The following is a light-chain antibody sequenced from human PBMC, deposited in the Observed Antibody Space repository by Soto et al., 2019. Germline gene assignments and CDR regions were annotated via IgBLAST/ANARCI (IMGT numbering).Light chain of an antibody. CDR1: QDISNY. J-gene: IGKJ1*01. CDR2: AAS. V-gene: IGKV1-33*01. Sequence: DIQMTQSPSSLSASVGDRVTITCQASQDISNYINWYQQKPGKAPQLLIYAASNLETGVPSRFSGSGSGTDFTLTISSLEPEDFASYYCQQRVSGPWTFGQGTRVEF. CDR3: QQRVSGPWT.